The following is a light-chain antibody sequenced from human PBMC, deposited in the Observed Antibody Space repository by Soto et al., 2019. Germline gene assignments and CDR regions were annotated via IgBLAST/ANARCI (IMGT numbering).Light chain of an antibody. CDR2: EGT. Sequence: QSVLTQPASVSDSPGQSITISCTGTSGDVGTYNLVSWYQQHPGKAPKLMVYEGTKRPSGVSNRFSGSKSGNTASLTISGLQAEDEADYYCCSYVGSSTYVFGTGTKVTAL. V-gene: IGLV2-23*01. CDR1: SGDVGTYNL. CDR3: CSYVGSSTYV. J-gene: IGLJ1*01.